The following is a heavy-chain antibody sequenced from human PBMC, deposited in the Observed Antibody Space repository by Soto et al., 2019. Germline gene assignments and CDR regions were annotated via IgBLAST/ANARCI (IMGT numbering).Heavy chain of an antibody. J-gene: IGHJ6*02. CDR1: GFTFGSYG. CDR2: ISYDGSNK. Sequence: PGGSLRLSCAASGFTFGSYGMHWVRQAPGKGLEWVAVISYDGSNKYYADSVKGRFTISRDNSKNTLYLQMNSLRAEDTAVYYCAKDPPYSVYDFWSGYYYYYYGMDVWGQGTTVTVSS. D-gene: IGHD3-3*01. CDR3: AKDPPYSVYDFWSGYYYYYYGMDV. V-gene: IGHV3-30*18.